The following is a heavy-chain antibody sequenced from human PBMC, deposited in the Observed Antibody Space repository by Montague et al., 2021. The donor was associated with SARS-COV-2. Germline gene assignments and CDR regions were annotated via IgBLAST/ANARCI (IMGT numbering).Heavy chain of an antibody. V-gene: IGHV4-31*03. Sequence: TLSLTCTVSGGSISSGGYYWSWIRQHPGKGLEWIGYIYYSGSTYYNPSLKSRVTISVDTSKNQFSLKLSSVTAADTAVYYCARVQGITMIVVVIGAFDIWGQGIMVIVAS. CDR1: GGSISSGGYY. D-gene: IGHD3-22*01. J-gene: IGHJ3*02. CDR3: ARVQGITMIVVVIGAFDI. CDR2: IYYSGST.